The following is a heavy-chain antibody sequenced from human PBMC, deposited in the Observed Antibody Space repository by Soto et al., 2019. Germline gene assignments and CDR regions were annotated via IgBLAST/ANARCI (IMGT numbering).Heavy chain of an antibody. CDR1: GYSFTSCW. D-gene: IGHD2-21*02. V-gene: IGHV5-51*01. CDR2: IYPGDSDT. CDR3: ASLGVTAHTQDYYYGMDV. Sequence: XXSLKISCKGSGYSFTSCWICWVLQMPGKGLEWMGIIYPGDSDTRYSPSFQGQVTISADKSISTAYLQWSSLKASDKAMYYCASLGVTAHTQDYYYGMDVWGQGTTVTSP. J-gene: IGHJ6*02.